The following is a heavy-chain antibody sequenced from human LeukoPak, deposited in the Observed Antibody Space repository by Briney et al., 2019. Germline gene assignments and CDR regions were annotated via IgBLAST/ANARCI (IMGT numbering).Heavy chain of an antibody. J-gene: IGHJ4*02. CDR1: GGSISSGGYY. D-gene: IGHD6-6*01. V-gene: IGHV4-31*03. Sequence: SETLSLTCTVSGGSISSGGYYWSWIRQHPGKGLEWIGHIYYSGTSFYNPSLTIRVTISVDTSKNQFSLKLTSVNDADTAVYYCARIERSSYSLGFDYWGQGTLVTVSS. CDR2: IYYSGTS. CDR3: ARIERSSYSLGFDY.